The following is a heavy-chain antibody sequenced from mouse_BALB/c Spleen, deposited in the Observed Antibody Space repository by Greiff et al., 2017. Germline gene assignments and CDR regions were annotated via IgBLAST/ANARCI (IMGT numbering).Heavy chain of an antibody. CDR2: ISYSGST. J-gene: IGHJ2*01. CDR1: GYSITSDYA. Sequence: EVKLLESGPGLVKPSQSLSLTCTVTGYSITSDYAWNWIRQFPGNKLEWMGYISYSGSTSYNPSLKSRISITRDTSKNQFFLQLNSVTTEDTATYYCARSYYGNYPPDYWGQGTTLTVSS. D-gene: IGHD2-10*01. CDR3: ARSYYGNYPPDY. V-gene: IGHV3-2*02.